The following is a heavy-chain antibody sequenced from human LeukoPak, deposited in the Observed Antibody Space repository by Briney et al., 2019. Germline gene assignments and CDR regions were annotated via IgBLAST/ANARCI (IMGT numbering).Heavy chain of an antibody. CDR1: GFTFSSYA. V-gene: IGHV3-23*01. J-gene: IGHJ4*02. CDR2: ISGSGGST. CDR3: AKSPSIFSSTIDY. D-gene: IGHD6-6*01. Sequence: PGGSLRLSCAASGFTFSSYAMSGVRQAPGKGREWVSAISGSGGSTYYADSVKGRFTISRDNSKNTLYLQMNSLRAEDTAVYYCAKSPSIFSSTIDYWGQGTLVTVSS.